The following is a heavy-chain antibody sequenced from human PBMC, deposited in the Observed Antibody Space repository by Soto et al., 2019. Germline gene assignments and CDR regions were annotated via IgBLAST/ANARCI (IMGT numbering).Heavy chain of an antibody. Sequence: KTSETLSLTCAVYGGSFSGYYWSRIRQPPGKGLEWIGEINHSGSTNYNPSLKSRVTISVDTSKNQFSLKLSSVTAADTAVYYCARDIVVVVVGYYYYYGMDVWGQGTTVTVSS. CDR1: GGSFSGYY. CDR3: ARDIVVVVVGYYYYYGMDV. CDR2: INHSGST. D-gene: IGHD2-15*01. V-gene: IGHV4-34*01. J-gene: IGHJ6*02.